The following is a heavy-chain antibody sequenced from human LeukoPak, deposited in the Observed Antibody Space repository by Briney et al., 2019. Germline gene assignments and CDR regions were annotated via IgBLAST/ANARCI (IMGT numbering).Heavy chain of an antibody. CDR2: IKQDGSEK. Sequence: PGGSLRLSCAASGFTFSSYSMNWVRQAPGKGLEWVANIKQDGSEKNYVDSVKGRFTISRDNAKNSVDLQMNSLRAEDTALYYCARDLDWGAFDAWGQGTLVTVSS. D-gene: IGHD3-9*01. CDR1: GFTFSSYS. J-gene: IGHJ5*02. CDR3: ARDLDWGAFDA. V-gene: IGHV3-7*03.